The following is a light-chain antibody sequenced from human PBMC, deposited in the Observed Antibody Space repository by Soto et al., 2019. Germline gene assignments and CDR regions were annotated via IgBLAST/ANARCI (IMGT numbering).Light chain of an antibody. Sequence: QSALTQPASVSGSPEQSITISFTGTIIDLAIYNYVSWYQQQPGKAPKLMIYQVTNRPSGVSNRFSGSRSGNTASLTISGLQAEDEADYYCSSYTDSSNYVFGTGTKLTVL. V-gene: IGLV2-14*01. CDR1: IIDLAIYNY. J-gene: IGLJ1*01. CDR3: SSYTDSSNYV. CDR2: QVT.